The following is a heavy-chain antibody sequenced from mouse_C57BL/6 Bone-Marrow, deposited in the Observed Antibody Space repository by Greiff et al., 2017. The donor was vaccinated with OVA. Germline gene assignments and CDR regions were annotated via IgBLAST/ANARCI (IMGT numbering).Heavy chain of an antibody. J-gene: IGHJ3*01. V-gene: IGHV1-62-2*01. CDR2: FYPGSGSI. D-gene: IGHD2-3*01. Sequence: VQLQQSGAELVKPGASVKLSCKASGYTFTEYTIHWVKQRSGQGLEWIGWFYPGSGSIKYNEKFKDKATLTADKSSSTAYMQLSSLTSEDSAVYYCARRGDGYYWFAYWGQGTLVTVSA. CDR3: ARRGDGYYWFAY. CDR1: GYTFTEYT.